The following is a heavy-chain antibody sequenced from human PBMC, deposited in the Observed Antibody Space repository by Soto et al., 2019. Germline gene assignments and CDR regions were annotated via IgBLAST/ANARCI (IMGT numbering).Heavy chain of an antibody. V-gene: IGHV6-1*01. CDR3: ARGVVVVAATRGSYGMDA. CDR2: TYYRSKWYN. J-gene: IGHJ6*02. CDR1: GDSVASNSAA. D-gene: IGHD2-15*01. Sequence: PSQTLSLTCAISGDSVASNSAAWNWIRQSPSRGLEWLGRTYYRSKWYNDYAVSVKSRITINPDTSKNQFSLQLNSVTPEDTAVYYCARGVVVVAATRGSYGMDAWGQGTTVTVSS.